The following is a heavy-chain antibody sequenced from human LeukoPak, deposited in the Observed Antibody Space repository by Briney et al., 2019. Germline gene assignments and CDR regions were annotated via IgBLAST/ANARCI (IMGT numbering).Heavy chain of an antibody. Sequence: ASVKVSCKASGYTFTSYAMHWVRQAPGQRLEWMGWINAGNGNTKYSQKFQGRVTITRDTSASTAYMELSSLRSEDTAVYYCARDIAAAGRFYCYYGMDVWGKGTTVTVSS. J-gene: IGHJ6*04. CDR3: ARDIAAAGRFYCYYGMDV. V-gene: IGHV1-3*01. CDR2: INAGNGNT. D-gene: IGHD6-13*01. CDR1: GYTFTSYA.